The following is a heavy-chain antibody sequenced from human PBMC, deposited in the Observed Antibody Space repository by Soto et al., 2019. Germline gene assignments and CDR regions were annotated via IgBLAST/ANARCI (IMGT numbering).Heavy chain of an antibody. CDR1: SGSIGRDAYY. CDR2: IYYSGST. D-gene: IGHD3-22*01. CDR3: AIGGYYDRSGYSMDV. V-gene: IGHV4-31*03. J-gene: IGHJ6*02. Sequence: TSETLSLTCTVSSGSIGRDAYYWSWIRQHPGKGLEWIGYIYYSGSTYYNPSLKSRVTISVDTSKNQFSLKLSSVTAADTAVYYCAIGGYYDRSGYSMDVWGQGTTVTVSS.